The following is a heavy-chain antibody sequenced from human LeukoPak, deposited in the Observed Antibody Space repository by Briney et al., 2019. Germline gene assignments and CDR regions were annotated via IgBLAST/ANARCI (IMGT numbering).Heavy chain of an antibody. CDR3: ARGDIYYGSGSSPFDY. CDR1: GYTFTSYD. Sequence: ASVKVSCKASGYTFTSYDINWVRQATGQGLEWMGWMNPNSGNTGYAQKFQGRVTMTRNTSISTAYMELSSLRSEDTAVYYCARGDIYYGSGSSPFDYWGQATLWTVSS. V-gene: IGHV1-8*01. J-gene: IGHJ4*02. D-gene: IGHD3-10*01. CDR2: MNPNSGNT.